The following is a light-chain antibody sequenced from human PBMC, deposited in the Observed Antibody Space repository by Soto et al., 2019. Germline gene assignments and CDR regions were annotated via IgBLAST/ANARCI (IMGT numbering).Light chain of an antibody. Sequence: DIVMTQSPLSLPVTPGEPASISCRSSQSLLHSNGYNYLDWYLQKPGQSPQLLIYLGSNRASGVPDRFSGSGSGTDFTLNISRVEAEDVGVYYCMKALQTPGTFGQGTKVEIK. V-gene: IGKV2-28*01. CDR2: LGS. CDR1: QSLLHSNGYNY. CDR3: MKALQTPGT. J-gene: IGKJ1*01.